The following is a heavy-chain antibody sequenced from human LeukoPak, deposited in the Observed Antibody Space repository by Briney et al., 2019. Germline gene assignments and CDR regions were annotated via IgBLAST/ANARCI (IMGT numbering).Heavy chain of an antibody. CDR1: GFTFSSYS. D-gene: IGHD3-22*01. V-gene: IGHV3-21*01. J-gene: IGHJ4*02. CDR2: ISSSSSYI. Sequence: GGSLRLSCAASGFTFSSYSMNWVRQAPGKGLEWVSSISSSSSYIYYADSVKGRFTISRDNAKNSLYLQMNSLRAEDTAVYYCARAGGNYYDSSGYYYDFDYWGQGTLVTVSS. CDR3: ARAGGNYYDSSGYYYDFDY.